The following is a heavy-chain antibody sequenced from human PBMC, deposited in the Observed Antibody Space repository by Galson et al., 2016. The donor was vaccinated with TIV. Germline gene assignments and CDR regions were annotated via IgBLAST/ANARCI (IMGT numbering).Heavy chain of an antibody. CDR1: GFRFNEYE. CDR3: AKDTCYFEGFDH. CDR2: LSGGATNT. D-gene: IGHD2-15*01. V-gene: IGHV3-23*01. Sequence: SLRLSCAASGFRFNEYEMSWVRQAPGKGLEWVSALSGGATNTYYSDSVKGRFTISRDNSKNKVFLEMDSLRAEDTAVYYCAKDTCYFEGFDHWGPGTLVTVSS. J-gene: IGHJ4*02.